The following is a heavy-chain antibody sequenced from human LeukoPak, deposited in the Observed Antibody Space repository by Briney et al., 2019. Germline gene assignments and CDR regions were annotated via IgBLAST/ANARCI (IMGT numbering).Heavy chain of an antibody. D-gene: IGHD3-3*01. V-gene: IGHV1-8*01. CDR2: MNPNSGNT. CDR1: GYTFTSYD. CDR3: ARSRYYDFWSGYYYYYYYMDV. Sequence: ASVKVSCKASGYTFTSYDINWVRQATGQGLEWTGWMNPNSGNTGYAQKFQGRVTMTRNTSISTAYMELSSLRSEDTAVYYCARSRYYDFWSGYYYYYYYMDVWGKGTTVTVSS. J-gene: IGHJ6*03.